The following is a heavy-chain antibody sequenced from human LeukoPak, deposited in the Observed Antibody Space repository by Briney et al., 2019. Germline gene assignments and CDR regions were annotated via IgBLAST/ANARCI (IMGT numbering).Heavy chain of an antibody. D-gene: IGHD3-3*01. J-gene: IGHJ6*03. CDR1: GGSISSSTSC. CDR3: ARGADFWSGYRHYYYYYMDV. Sequence: SETLSLTCIVSGGSISSSTSCWGWIRQPPGKGLEWIGTLYYSGSTGYNPSLKSRVTISVDTSKNQFSLKLSSVTAADTAVYFCARGADFWSGYRHYYYYYMDVWGKGTTVTVSS. CDR2: LYYSGST. V-gene: IGHV4-39*07.